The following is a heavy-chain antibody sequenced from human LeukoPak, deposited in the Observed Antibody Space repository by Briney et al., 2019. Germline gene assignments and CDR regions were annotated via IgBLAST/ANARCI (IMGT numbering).Heavy chain of an antibody. CDR2: INSDGSST. CDR1: GFTFSSYW. Sequence: PGGSLRLSCAASGFTFSSYWMHWVRQAPGKGLVWVSRINSDGSSTSYADSVRGRFPISRDNAKNTLYLQMNSLRAEDTAVYYCARQSRGLSKNFDYWGQGTLVTVSS. CDR3: ARQSRGLSKNFDY. J-gene: IGHJ4*02. V-gene: IGHV3-74*01. D-gene: IGHD3-10*01.